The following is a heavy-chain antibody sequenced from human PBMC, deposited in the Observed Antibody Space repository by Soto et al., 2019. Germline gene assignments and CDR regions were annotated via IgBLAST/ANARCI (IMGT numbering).Heavy chain of an antibody. Sequence: QVQFVQSGAEVKKPGASVKVSCKASGYTFTSYGFSWVRQAPGQGLEWMGWISASNGNINYAPKLQGRVTMTTDTATSTAYMEMSSLRSDDTAVYYGAREGSRPYNDYGMDVWRQGTTVTVS. J-gene: IGHJ6*02. V-gene: IGHV1-18*01. CDR1: GYTFTSYG. CDR3: AREGSRPYNDYGMDV. CDR2: ISASNGNI. D-gene: IGHD1-26*01.